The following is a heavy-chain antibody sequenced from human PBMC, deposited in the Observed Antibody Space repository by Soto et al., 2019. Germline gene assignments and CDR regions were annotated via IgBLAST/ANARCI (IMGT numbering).Heavy chain of an antibody. CDR3: ERGPLQEEYYDSSGYYPEFDY. CDR1: GYTFTSYG. Sequence: ASVKVSCKASGYTFTSYGISWVRQAPGQGLEWMGWISAYNGNTNYAQKLQGRVTMTTDTSTSTAYMELRSLRSDDTAVYYCERGPLQEEYYDSSGYYPEFDYWGQGTLVTVSS. J-gene: IGHJ4*02. CDR2: ISAYNGNT. D-gene: IGHD3-22*01. V-gene: IGHV1-18*01.